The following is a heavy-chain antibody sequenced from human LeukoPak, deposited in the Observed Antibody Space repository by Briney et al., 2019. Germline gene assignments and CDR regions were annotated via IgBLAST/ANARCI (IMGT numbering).Heavy chain of an antibody. CDR3: ARVHEAFFNWFDP. J-gene: IGHJ5*02. Sequence: SETLSLTCTVSGGSISSSSYYWGWIRQPPGKGLEWIGSIYYSGSTYYNPSLKSRVTISVDTSKNQFSLKLSSVTAADTAVYYCARVHEAFFNWFDPWGQGTLVTVPS. CDR2: IYYSGST. CDR1: GGSISSSSYY. V-gene: IGHV4-39*07.